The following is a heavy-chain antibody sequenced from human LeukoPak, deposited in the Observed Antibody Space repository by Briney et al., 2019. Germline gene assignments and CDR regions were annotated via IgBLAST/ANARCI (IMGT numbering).Heavy chain of an antibody. CDR1: GYTFPGYY. CDR2: INPNTGGT. Sequence: GASVKVSCKASGYTFPGYYMHWVRQAPGQGLEWMGWINPNTGGTIYAQKFQGRVTMTRDTSISTAYMELSRLRSDDTAVYYCARNRVPQRIAARGYYYMDVWGKGTTVTVSS. D-gene: IGHD6-6*01. J-gene: IGHJ6*03. V-gene: IGHV1-2*02. CDR3: ARNRVPQRIAARGYYYMDV.